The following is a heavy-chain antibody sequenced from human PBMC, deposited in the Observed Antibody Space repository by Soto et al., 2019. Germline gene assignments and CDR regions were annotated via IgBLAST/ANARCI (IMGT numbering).Heavy chain of an antibody. J-gene: IGHJ4*02. CDR1: GGSITTGGYY. D-gene: IGHD2-15*01. CDR2: RYYSEST. Sequence: SETLSLTCTVSGGSITTGGYYWSWIRQIPGKGLEWIGHRYYSESTYYNPSLKSRVSISLDTSKNQFSLKLSFVTAADTAMYYCARTKCSGGSCYSWSLDYWGQGTPVTVSS. CDR3: ARTKCSGGSCYSWSLDY. V-gene: IGHV4-31*03.